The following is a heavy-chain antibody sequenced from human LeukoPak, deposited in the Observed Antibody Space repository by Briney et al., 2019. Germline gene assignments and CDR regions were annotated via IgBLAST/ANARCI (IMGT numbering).Heavy chain of an antibody. J-gene: IGHJ1*01. CDR2: ISNTGSTM. Sequence: GGSLRLSCAASGFTLSDFYMSWLRQTPGKGLEWLSYISNTGSTMDYADSVKGRFAISRDNAKDSLYLQMNDLGAEDTAVYYCAKGHTYGMTWGQGTLVTVSS. CDR1: GFTLSDFY. D-gene: IGHD5-18*01. V-gene: IGHV3-11*01. CDR3: AKGHTYGMT.